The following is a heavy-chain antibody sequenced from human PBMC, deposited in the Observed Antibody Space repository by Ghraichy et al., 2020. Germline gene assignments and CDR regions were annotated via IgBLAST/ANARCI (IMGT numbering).Heavy chain of an antibody. CDR3: ARGPHIVVVTAILNWFDP. V-gene: IGHV4-34*01. CDR1: GGSISGYY. D-gene: IGHD2-21*02. Sequence: SETLSLTCAVYGGSISGYYWSWIRQPPGKGLEWIGEINHSGSTNYNPSLKSRVTISVDTSKNQFSLKLSSVTAADTAVYYCARGPHIVVVTAILNWFDPWGQGTLVTVSS. J-gene: IGHJ5*02. CDR2: INHSGST.